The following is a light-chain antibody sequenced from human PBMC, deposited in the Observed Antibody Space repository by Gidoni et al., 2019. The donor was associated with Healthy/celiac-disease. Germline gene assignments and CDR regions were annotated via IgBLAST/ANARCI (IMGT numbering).Light chain of an antibody. CDR3: QKYNSAPPIT. CDR2: AAS. V-gene: IGKV1-27*01. J-gene: IGKJ3*01. CDR1: QGISNY. Sequence: DIQMILSLSSLSASVGDRVTITCRASQGISNYLAWYQQKPGKVPKLLIYAASTLQSGVPSRFSGSGSGTDFTLTISSLQPEDVATYYCQKYNSAPPITFSPGTKVDIK.